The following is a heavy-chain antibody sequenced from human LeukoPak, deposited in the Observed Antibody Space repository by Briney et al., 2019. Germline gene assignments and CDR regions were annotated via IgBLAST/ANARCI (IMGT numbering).Heavy chain of an antibody. CDR2: IYSGGST. CDR1: GFTFSSYS. V-gene: IGHV3-53*04. D-gene: IGHD3-9*01. Sequence: GGSLRLSCAASGFTFSSYSMNWVRQAPGKGLEWVSVIYSGGSTYYADSVKGRFTISRHNSKNTLYLQMNSLRAEDTAVYYCARGLTTSYYYYGMDVWGQGTTVTVSS. J-gene: IGHJ6*02. CDR3: ARGLTTSYYYYGMDV.